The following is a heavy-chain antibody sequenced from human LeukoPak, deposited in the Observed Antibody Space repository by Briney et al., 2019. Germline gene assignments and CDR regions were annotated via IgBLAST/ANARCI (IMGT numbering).Heavy chain of an antibody. J-gene: IGHJ4*02. Sequence: SETLSLTCAVSGESISSSNWWSWVRQRPGKGLEWIGEIYRSGTTNYNPSLKSRVTISFDTSKNQFSLNLRSVTAADTAVYYCANKVYCSRTSCYPAGYWGQGTLVTVSS. CDR2: IYRSGTT. V-gene: IGHV4-4*02. D-gene: IGHD2-2*01. CDR1: GESISSSNW. CDR3: ANKVYCSRTSCYPAGY.